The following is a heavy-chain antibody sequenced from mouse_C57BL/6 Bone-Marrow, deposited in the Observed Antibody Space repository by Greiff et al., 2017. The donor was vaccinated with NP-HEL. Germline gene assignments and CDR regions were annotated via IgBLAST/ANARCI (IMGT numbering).Heavy chain of an antibody. V-gene: IGHV5-17*01. J-gene: IGHJ2*01. Sequence: DVQLVESGGGLVKPGGSLKLSCAASGFTFSDYGMHWVRQAPEKGLEWVAYISSGSSTIYYADTVKGRFTISRDNAKNTLFLQMTSLRSEDTAMYYCARENYYYGSRGLDWGQGTTLTVSS. CDR3: ARENYYYGSRGLD. D-gene: IGHD1-1*01. CDR1: GFTFSDYG. CDR2: ISSGSSTI.